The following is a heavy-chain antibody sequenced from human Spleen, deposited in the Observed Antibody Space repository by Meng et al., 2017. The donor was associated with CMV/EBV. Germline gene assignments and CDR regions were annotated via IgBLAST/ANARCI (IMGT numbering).Heavy chain of an antibody. J-gene: IGHJ3*02. CDR3: TSEGSGGYFDLKAFEM. Sequence: GESLKISCAASGFTFRNVWMNWVRQAPGKGLEWVGLIKSKPDGGTTDYAAPVKDRFTILRDDSKNMLYLQMNSLKTEDTAVYYCTSEGSGGYFDLKAFEMWGQGTMVTVSS. CDR1: GFTFRNVW. CDR2: IKSKPDGGTT. D-gene: IGHD3-22*01. V-gene: IGHV3-15*01.